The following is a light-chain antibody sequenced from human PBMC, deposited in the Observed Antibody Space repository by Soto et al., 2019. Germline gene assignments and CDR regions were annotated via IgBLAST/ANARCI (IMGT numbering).Light chain of an antibody. CDR2: GNT. V-gene: IGLV1-40*01. Sequence: QSVLTQPPSISGAPGQRVTISCTGSSSNIGAGSDVHWYHQLPGTAPKLLIYGNTNRPSGVPDRFSGSKSGTSASLAIAGLQTEDEGDYYCQTYDSSLSGLYVVGTGTKV. J-gene: IGLJ1*01. CDR3: QTYDSSLSGLYV. CDR1: SSNIGAGSD.